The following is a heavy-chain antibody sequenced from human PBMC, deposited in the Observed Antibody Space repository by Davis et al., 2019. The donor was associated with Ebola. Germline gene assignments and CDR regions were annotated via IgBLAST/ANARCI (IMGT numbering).Heavy chain of an antibody. CDR1: GFSVSNNY. CDR3: ARAEDYYGDYLDAFDV. V-gene: IGHV3-53*01. D-gene: IGHD4-17*01. Sequence: GESLKISCVASGFSVSNNYMNWVRQAPGKGLEWVSVIQNAYSTYYADSVKGRFTISRDNSKNPLYLQMTGLRAEDPAVYYCARAEDYYGDYLDAFDVWGQGTLVTVSS. CDR2: IQNAYST. J-gene: IGHJ3*01.